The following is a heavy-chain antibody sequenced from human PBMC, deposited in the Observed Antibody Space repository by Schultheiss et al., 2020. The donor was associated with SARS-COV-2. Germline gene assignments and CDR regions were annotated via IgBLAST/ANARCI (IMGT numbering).Heavy chain of an antibody. CDR1: GGSMSSGDYY. D-gene: IGHD6-13*01. Sequence: SQTLSLTCTVSGGSMSSGDYYWSWIRQHPGKGLEWIGYIYYSGSTNYNPSLKSRVTISVDTSKNQFSLKLSSVTAADTAVYYCARIAAAGTLDYWGQGTLVTVSS. CDR3: ARIAAAGTLDY. J-gene: IGHJ4*02. CDR2: IYYSGST. V-gene: IGHV4-61*08.